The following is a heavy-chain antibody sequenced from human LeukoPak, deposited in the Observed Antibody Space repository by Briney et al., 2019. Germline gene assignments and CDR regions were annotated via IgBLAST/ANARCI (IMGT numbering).Heavy chain of an antibody. V-gene: IGHV3-21*01. CDR2: ISSSSSYI. Sequence: PGGSLRLSCAASGFTFSSYSMNWVRQAPGKGLEWVSSISSSSSYIYYADSVKGRFTISRDNAKNSLYLQMNSLRAEDTAVYYCARNWNDVRYFDYRGQGTLVTVSS. D-gene: IGHD1-1*01. CDR3: ARNWNDVRYFDY. CDR1: GFTFSSYS. J-gene: IGHJ4*02.